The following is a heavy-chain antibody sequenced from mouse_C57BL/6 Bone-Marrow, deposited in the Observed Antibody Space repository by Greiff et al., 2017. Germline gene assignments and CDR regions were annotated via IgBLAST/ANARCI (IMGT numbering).Heavy chain of an antibody. V-gene: IGHV1-42*01. Sequence: VQLKESGPELVKPGASVKISCKASGYSFTGYYMNWVKQSPDKSLEWIGEINPSTGGTTYNQKFKAKATLTVDKSSSTAYMQLKSLTSEDSAVYYCAITGGYCDVWGTGTTVTVSS. D-gene: IGHD4-1*01. CDR2: INPSTGGT. J-gene: IGHJ1*03. CDR1: GYSFTGYY. CDR3: AITGGYCDV.